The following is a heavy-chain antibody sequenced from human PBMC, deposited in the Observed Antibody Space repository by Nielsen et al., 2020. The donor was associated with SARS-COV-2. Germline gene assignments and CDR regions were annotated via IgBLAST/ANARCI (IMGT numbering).Heavy chain of an antibody. CDR2: IIPIFGTA. D-gene: IGHD6-6*01. Sequence: SVKVSCKASGGTFSSYAISWVRQAPGQGLEWMGGIIPIFGTANYAQKFHGRVTITADESTSTAYMELSSLRSEDTAVYYCARTPYSSSGRYDYWGQGTLVTVSS. V-gene: IGHV1-69*13. J-gene: IGHJ4*02. CDR3: ARTPYSSSGRYDY. CDR1: GGTFSSYA.